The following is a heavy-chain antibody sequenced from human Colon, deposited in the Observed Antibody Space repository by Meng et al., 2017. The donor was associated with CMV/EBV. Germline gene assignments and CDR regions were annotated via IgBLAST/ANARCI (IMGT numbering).Heavy chain of an antibody. CDR2: IIPIFRKV. J-gene: IGHJ4*02. D-gene: IGHD1-26*01. CDR1: GATFSIYS. CDR3: ASLSGGDFDY. Sequence: QVQREESGGEVKTPGSSVKVSCKASGATFSIYSLTWVRQAPGQGLEWMGRIIPIFRKVTYAQNFQGRVTIIADEPTSTGYMELRNLRSEDTAVYYCASLSGGDFDYWGQGTLVTVSS. V-gene: IGHV1-69*15.